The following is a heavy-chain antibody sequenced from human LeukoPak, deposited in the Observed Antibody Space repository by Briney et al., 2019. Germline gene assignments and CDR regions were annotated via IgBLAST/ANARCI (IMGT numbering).Heavy chain of an antibody. D-gene: IGHD4-23*01. V-gene: IGHV4-39*01. CDR3: ARSNSRGYGGAVDY. Sequence: SSETLSLTCTVSGGSISSSSYYWGWIRQPPGKGLEWIGSIYYSGSTSYNPSLKSRVTISVDTSKNQFSLKLSSVTAADTAVYYCARSNSRGYGGAVDYWGQGTLVTVSS. CDR2: IYYSGST. CDR1: GGSISSSSYY. J-gene: IGHJ4*02.